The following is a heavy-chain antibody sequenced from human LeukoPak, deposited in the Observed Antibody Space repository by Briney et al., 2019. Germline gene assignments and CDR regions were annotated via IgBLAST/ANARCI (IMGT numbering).Heavy chain of an antibody. Sequence: SETLSLTCTVSGGSISSYFWSWIRQPPGKGLEWIGYIFHSGSTNYNPSLKSRVTMSVDTSKNRFSLKLSSVTAADTAVYYCAREASSGWHIDYWGQGTLVTVSS. V-gene: IGHV4-59*01. J-gene: IGHJ4*02. D-gene: IGHD6-19*01. CDR2: IFHSGST. CDR1: GGSISSYF. CDR3: AREASSGWHIDY.